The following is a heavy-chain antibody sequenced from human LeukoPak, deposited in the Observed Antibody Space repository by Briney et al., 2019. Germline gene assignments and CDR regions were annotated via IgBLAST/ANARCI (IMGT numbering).Heavy chain of an antibody. J-gene: IGHJ6*03. D-gene: IGHD6-19*01. V-gene: IGHV4-34*01. CDR2: INHSGST. CDR1: GGSFSGYY. Sequence: SETLSLTCAVYGGSFSGYYWSWIGQPPGKGLEWIGEINHSGSTNYNPSLKSRVTISVDTSKNQFSLKLSSVTAADTAVYYCARGANIAVAGTPYYYYYYMDVWGKGTTVTVSS. CDR3: ARGANIAVAGTPYYYYYYMDV.